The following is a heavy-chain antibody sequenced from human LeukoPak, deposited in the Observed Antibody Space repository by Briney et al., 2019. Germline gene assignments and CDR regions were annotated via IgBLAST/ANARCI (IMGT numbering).Heavy chain of an antibody. V-gene: IGHV3-21*01. CDR2: ISSSSSYI. D-gene: IGHD1-26*01. J-gene: IGHJ6*03. Sequence: GGSLRLSCAASGFTFSSYSMNWVRQAPGKGLEWVSSISSSSSYIYYADSMKGRFTTSRDNAKNSLYLQMNSLRAEDTAVYYCARDPYSGTYGDTYYYYMDVWGKGTTVTVSS. CDR1: GFTFSSYS. CDR3: ARDPYSGTYGDTYYYYMDV.